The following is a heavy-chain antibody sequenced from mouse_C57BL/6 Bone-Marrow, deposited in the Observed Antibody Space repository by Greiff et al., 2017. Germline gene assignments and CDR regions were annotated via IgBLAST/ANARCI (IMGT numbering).Heavy chain of an antibody. CDR3: TRSTTVVATGAMDY. V-gene: IGHV1-15*01. D-gene: IGHD1-1*01. CDR2: IDPETGGT. J-gene: IGHJ4*01. Sequence: VQLQESGAELVRPGASVTLSCKASGYTFTDYEMHWVKQTPVHGLEWIGAIDPETGGTAYNQKFKGKAILTADKSSSTAYMELRSLTSEDSAVYYCTRSTTVVATGAMDYWGQGTSVTVSS. CDR1: GYTFTDYE.